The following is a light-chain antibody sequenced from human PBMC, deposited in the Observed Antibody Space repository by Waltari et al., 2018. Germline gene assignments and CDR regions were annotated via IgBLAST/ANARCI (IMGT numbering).Light chain of an antibody. J-gene: IGKJ1*01. V-gene: IGKV3-20*01. CDR3: QHYVRLPVT. CDR2: GAS. Sequence: EIVLTQSPGTLSLSPGERATLSCRASPSVSRSLAWYQQKPGQAPRLLIYGASSRATGVPDRVSGSGSGTDFSLTISRLEPEDFAVYYCQHYVRLPVTFGQGTKVEIK. CDR1: PSVSRS.